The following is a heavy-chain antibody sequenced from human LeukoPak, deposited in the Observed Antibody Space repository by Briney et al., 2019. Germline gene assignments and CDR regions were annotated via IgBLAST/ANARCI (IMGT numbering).Heavy chain of an antibody. CDR1: GGSFSGYY. J-gene: IGHJ4*02. D-gene: IGHD3-10*01. CDR2: INHSGST. CDR3: ASSNPSYYYGSGSYDY. Sequence: SETLSLTCAVYGGSFSGYYWSWIRQPPGKGLEWIGEINHSGSTNYNPSLKSRVTISVDTSKNQFSLKLSSVTAADTAVYYCASSNPSYYYGSGSYDYWGQGTLVTVSS. V-gene: IGHV4-34*01.